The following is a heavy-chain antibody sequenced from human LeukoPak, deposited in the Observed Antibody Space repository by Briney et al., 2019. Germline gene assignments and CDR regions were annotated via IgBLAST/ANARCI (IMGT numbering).Heavy chain of an antibody. CDR2: IYYSGST. D-gene: IGHD6-13*01. J-gene: IGHJ4*02. Sequence: SETLSLTCTVSGGSINSYYWTWIRQPPGKGLEWIGYIYYSGSTNYNPSLKGRVTISADTSKNQFSLKLSSVTAADTAVYYCARVPPPGSNSPFDYWGQGTRVTVSS. CDR1: GGSINSYY. V-gene: IGHV4-59*01. CDR3: ARVPPPGSNSPFDY.